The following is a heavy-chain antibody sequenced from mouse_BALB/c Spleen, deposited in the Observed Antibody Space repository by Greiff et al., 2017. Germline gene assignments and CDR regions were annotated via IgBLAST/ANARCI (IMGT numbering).Heavy chain of an antibody. CDR1: GFTFSSYG. J-gene: IGHJ4*01. V-gene: IGHV5-6-3*01. CDR2: INSNGGST. CDR3: ARENFGLGAMDY. Sequence: EVKVVESGGGLVQPGGSLKLSCAASGFTFSSYGMSWVRQTPDKRLELVATINSNGGSTYYPDSVKGRFTISRDNAKNTLYLQMSSLKSEDTAMYYCARENFGLGAMDYWGQGTSVTVSS.